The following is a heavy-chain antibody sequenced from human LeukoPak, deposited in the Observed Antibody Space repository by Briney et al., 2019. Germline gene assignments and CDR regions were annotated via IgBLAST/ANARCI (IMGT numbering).Heavy chain of an antibody. V-gene: IGHV3-9*01. Sequence: GGSLRLSCAASGFTFDDYAMHWVRQAPGKGLEWVAGISRNSYNIAYGDSVKDRFTISRDNAKKSLSLQMNSLGTEDTAFYYCAKSRDDGTGYYYDYWGQGVLVTVAS. CDR1: GFTFDDYA. J-gene: IGHJ4*02. CDR3: AKSRDDGTGYYYDY. D-gene: IGHD3-9*01. CDR2: ISRNSYNI.